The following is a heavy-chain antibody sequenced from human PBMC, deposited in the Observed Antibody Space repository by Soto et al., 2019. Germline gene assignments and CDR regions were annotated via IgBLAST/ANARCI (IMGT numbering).Heavy chain of an antibody. J-gene: IGHJ5*02. CDR2: IYHLGTT. D-gene: IGHD3-22*01. V-gene: IGHV4-4*02. CDR1: GDTASSTRW. CDR3: ARTGKFYYYDMSGLPFDP. Sequence: SSETLSLTCTVSGDTASSTRWWSWVRLSPGRGLEWIGDIYHLGTTNYNPSLKRRVSISLDKSKNQFSLKLTSVTAADTAVYFCARTGKFYYYDMSGLPFDPWGPGVLVTVSS.